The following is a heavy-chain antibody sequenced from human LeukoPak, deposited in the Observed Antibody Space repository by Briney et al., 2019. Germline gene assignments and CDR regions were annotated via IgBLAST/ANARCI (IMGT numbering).Heavy chain of an antibody. D-gene: IGHD5-18*01. V-gene: IGHV3-15*01. CDR2: IKGKTDGGTT. Sequence: GGSLILSCAASGFTFSNACMSWVRQAPGKGLEWVGHIKGKTDGGTTDYAAPVQGRFTISRDDSKNTLFLQMSSLKTEDTAVYYCTTGTWIQLWLADYWGQGTLVTVS. CDR3: TTGTWIQLWLADY. CDR1: GFTFSNAC. J-gene: IGHJ4*02.